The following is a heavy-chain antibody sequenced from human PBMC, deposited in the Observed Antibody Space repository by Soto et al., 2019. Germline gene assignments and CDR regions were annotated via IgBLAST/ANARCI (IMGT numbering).Heavy chain of an antibody. CDR2: INPNSGGT. V-gene: IGHV1-2*04. CDR1: GYTFTGYY. J-gene: IGHJ4*02. D-gene: IGHD3-3*01. Sequence: ASVKVSRKASGYTFTGYYMHWVRQAPGQGLEWMGWINPNSGGTNYAQKFQGWVTMTRDTSISTAYMELSRLRSDDTAVYYCARSHTDFWSGYYNTTMCYFDYWGQGTLVTVSS. CDR3: ARSHTDFWSGYYNTTMCYFDY.